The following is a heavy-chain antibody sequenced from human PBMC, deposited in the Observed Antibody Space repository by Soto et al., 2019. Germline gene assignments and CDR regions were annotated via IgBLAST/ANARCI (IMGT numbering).Heavy chain of an antibody. CDR1: GGSISSYY. Sequence: QVQLRESGPGLVKPSETLSLTCAVSGGSISSYYWSWIRQPAGKGLEWIGRIYSSGGTNYNPSLKSRVTMSVDTSKNHFSLRLSSVTAADTAMYYCARDTPDDRSGYFDHWGQGTLVTVSS. V-gene: IGHV4-4*07. J-gene: IGHJ4*02. CDR2: IYSSGGT. CDR3: ARDTPDDRSGYFDH. D-gene: IGHD3-22*01.